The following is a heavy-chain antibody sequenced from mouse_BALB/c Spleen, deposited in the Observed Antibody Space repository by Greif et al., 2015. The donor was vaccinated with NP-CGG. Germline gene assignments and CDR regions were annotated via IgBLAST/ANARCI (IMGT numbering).Heavy chain of an antibody. D-gene: IGHD1-2*01. CDR3: ARLTTATNAMDY. J-gene: IGHJ4*01. V-gene: IGHV1-18*01. CDR2: INPNYGST. CDR1: GYTFTDYN. Sequence: VQLQQSGAELVKPGASVKLSCKASGYTFTDYNTDWVKQSHGKSLEWIGDINPNYGSTSYNQKFKGKATLTVDKSSSTAYMELRSLTSEDTAVYYCARLTTATNAMDYWGQGTSVTVSS.